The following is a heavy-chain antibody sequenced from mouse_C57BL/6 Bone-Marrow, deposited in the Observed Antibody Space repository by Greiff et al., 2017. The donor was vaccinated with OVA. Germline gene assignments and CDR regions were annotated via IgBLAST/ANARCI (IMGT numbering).Heavy chain of an antibody. V-gene: IGHV1-55*01. D-gene: IGHD2-3*01. CDR3: ARSEDGYLYYFDY. J-gene: IGHJ2*01. CDR1: GYTFTSYW. CDR2: IYPGSGST. Sequence: QVHVKQPGAELVKPGASVKMSCKASGYTFTSYWITWVKQRPGQGLEWIGDIYPGSGSTNYNEKFKSKATLTVDTSSSTAYMQLSSLTSEDSAVYYCARSEDGYLYYFDYWGQGTTLTVSS.